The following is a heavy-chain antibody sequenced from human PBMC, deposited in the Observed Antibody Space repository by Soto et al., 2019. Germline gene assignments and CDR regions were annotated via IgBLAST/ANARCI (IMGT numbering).Heavy chain of an antibody. CDR2: ISSSSSYI. CDR1: GFTFSSYS. J-gene: IGHJ5*02. D-gene: IGHD6-13*01. CDR3: ARDRFEQQLVGWWFDP. Sequence: EVQLVESGGGLVKPGGSLRLSCAASGFTFSSYSMNWVRQAPGKGLEWVSSISSSSSYIYYADSVKGRFTISRDNAKNSLYLQMNSLRAEDTAVYYCARDRFEQQLVGWWFDPWGQGTLVTVSS. V-gene: IGHV3-21*01.